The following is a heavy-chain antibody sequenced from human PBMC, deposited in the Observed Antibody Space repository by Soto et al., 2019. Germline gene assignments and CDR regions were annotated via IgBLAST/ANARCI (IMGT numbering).Heavy chain of an antibody. CDR1: GFTFSSYG. CDR3: ARDGSYSNYGYYYYGMDV. J-gene: IGHJ6*02. CDR2: ISYDGSNK. Sequence: GGSLRLSCAASGFTFSSYGMHWVRQAPGKGLEWVAVISYDGSNKYYADSVKGRFTISRDNSKNTLYLQMNSLRAEDTAVYYCARDGSYSNYGYYYYGMDVWGQGTTVTVSS. D-gene: IGHD4-4*01. V-gene: IGHV3-30*03.